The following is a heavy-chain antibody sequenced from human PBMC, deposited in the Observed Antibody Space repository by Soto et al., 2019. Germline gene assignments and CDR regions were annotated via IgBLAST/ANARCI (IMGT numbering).Heavy chain of an antibody. CDR2: MNPDSGDT. CDR3: TRGPGGTGSHFDY. CDR1: GYTFTSYD. J-gene: IGHJ4*02. Sequence: QVQLVQSGAEVKKPGASVKVSCKASGYTFTSYDINWVRQATGQGLEWMGWMNPDSGDTGYVQKFQGRVTMTRDTSINTAYMELSSLRSEDTAVFYCTRGPGGTGSHFDYWGQGTLVTVSS. V-gene: IGHV1-8*01. D-gene: IGHD3-16*01.